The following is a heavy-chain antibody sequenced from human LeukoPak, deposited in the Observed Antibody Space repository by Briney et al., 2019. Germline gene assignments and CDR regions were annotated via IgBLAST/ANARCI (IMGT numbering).Heavy chain of an antibody. CDR3: ARGVTLDY. J-gene: IGHJ4*02. V-gene: IGHV4-34*01. Sequence: SETLSLTCAVYGGSFSGYYWSWIRQPPGKGLEWIGEINHSGSTNYNPSLKSRVTISVDTSKNQFSLKLSSVTAADTAVYCCARGVTLDYWGQGTLVTVSS. CDR2: INHSGST. CDR1: GGSFSGYY.